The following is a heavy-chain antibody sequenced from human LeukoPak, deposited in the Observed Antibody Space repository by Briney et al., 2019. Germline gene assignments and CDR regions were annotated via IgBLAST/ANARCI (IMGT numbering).Heavy chain of an antibody. V-gene: IGHV1-18*01. Sequence: ASVKVSCKASGYTFTSYGISWVRQAPGQGLEGMGWINAYNGNTYYAQKLQGRVTMTTDTSTSTAYMELRSLRSDDTAVYYCARDGEGDSSCDYWGQGTLVTVSS. D-gene: IGHD5-18*01. CDR2: INAYNGNT. J-gene: IGHJ4*02. CDR1: GYTFTSYG. CDR3: ARDGEGDSSCDY.